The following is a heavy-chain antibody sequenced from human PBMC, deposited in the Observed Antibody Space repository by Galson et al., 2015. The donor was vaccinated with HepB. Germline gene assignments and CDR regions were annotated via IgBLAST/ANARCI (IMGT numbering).Heavy chain of an antibody. Sequence: SLRLSCAASGFTFNSYSMNWVRQAPGKGLEWVSFISSSSSYKYYADSVKGRFTISRDNAKNSLYLQMNSLRAEDTAVYYCARGYFDYYMDVWGKGTTVTVSS. CDR1: GFTFNSYS. V-gene: IGHV3-21*01. J-gene: IGHJ6*03. CDR3: ARGYFDYYMDV. CDR2: ISSSSSYK. D-gene: IGHD3-9*01.